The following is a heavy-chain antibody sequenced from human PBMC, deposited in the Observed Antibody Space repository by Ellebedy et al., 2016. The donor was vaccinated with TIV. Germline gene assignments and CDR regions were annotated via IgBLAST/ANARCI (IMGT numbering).Heavy chain of an antibody. V-gene: IGHV3-30*14. Sequence: GGSLRLXCAASGFTFSNYAIQWVRQAPGKGLEWLAVISDDGNRKYYADSVQGRFFISRDQSRNTVYLQMSNLRTEDTAVYYCARENYGSGNYLGNLDCWGQGTLVTVSS. D-gene: IGHD3-10*01. CDR2: ISDDGNRK. CDR1: GFTFSNYA. CDR3: ARENYGSGNYLGNLDC. J-gene: IGHJ4*02.